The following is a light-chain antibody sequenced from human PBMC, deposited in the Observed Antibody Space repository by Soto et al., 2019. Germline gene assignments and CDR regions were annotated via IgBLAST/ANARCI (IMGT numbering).Light chain of an antibody. J-gene: IGLJ3*02. CDR1: SSDVGGHNY. V-gene: IGLV2-14*01. CDR2: EAS. Sequence: QSVLTQPASVSGSPGQSITISCTGTSSDVGGHNYVSWYQQHPGKTPKLIIYEASYRPSGVSHRFSGSKSGNTASLTISGLQAEDEADYYCSSYTSSSTLDWVFGGGTKLTVL. CDR3: SSYTSSSTLDWV.